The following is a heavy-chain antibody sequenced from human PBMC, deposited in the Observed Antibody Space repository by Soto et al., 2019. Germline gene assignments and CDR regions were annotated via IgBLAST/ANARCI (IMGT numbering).Heavy chain of an antibody. CDR3: ARDYDSSGYPRYYFDY. J-gene: IGHJ4*02. Sequence: QVQLVQSGAEVKKPGASVKVSCKASGYTFTSYYMHWVRQAPGQGLEWMGIINPSGGSTSYAQKFRGRVTMTRDTSTSTVYMELSRLRSEDTAVYYCARDYDSSGYPRYYFDYWGQGTLVTVSS. V-gene: IGHV1-46*01. CDR2: INPSGGST. CDR1: GYTFTSYY. D-gene: IGHD3-22*01.